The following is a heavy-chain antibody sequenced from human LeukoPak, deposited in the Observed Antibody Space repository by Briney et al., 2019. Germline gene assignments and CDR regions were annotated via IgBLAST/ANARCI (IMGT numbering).Heavy chain of an antibody. V-gene: IGHV3-30*02. D-gene: IGHD2-2*01. J-gene: IGHJ4*02. Sequence: GGSLRLSCAASGFTFSSYGMHWARQAPGKGLEWVAFIRYDGSNKYYADSVRGRFTISRDNSKNTLYLQMNGLRAEDTAVYYCAKDCSSTSCPEDYWGQGTLVTVSS. CDR3: AKDCSSTSCPEDY. CDR1: GFTFSSYG. CDR2: IRYDGSNK.